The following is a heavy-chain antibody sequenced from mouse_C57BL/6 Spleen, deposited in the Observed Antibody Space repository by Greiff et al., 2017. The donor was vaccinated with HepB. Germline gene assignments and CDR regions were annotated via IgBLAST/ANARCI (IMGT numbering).Heavy chain of an antibody. V-gene: IGHV1-18*01. CDR1: GYTFTDYN. CDR3: ARGGVYYGNYDRFAY. J-gene: IGHJ3*01. CDR2: INPNNGGT. D-gene: IGHD2-1*01. Sequence: VQLQQSGPELVKPGASVKIPCKASGYTFTDYNMDWVKQSHGKSLEWIGDINPNNGGTIYNQKFKGKATLTVDKSSSTAYMELRSLTSEDTAVYYCARGGVYYGNYDRFAYWGQGTLVTVSA.